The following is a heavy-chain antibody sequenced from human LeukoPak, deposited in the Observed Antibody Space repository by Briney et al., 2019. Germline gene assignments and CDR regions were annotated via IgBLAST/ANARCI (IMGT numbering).Heavy chain of an antibody. D-gene: IGHD5-18*01. CDR2: IRGSGGST. V-gene: IGHV3-23*01. Sequence: GGSLRLSCAASGFTFDDYGMSWVRQAPGKGLEWVSGIRGSGGSTYYAESVKGRFTISRDNSKNTLYLQMNSLRAEDTAVYYCAKDGYRYGQVDYWGQGTLVTVAS. CDR3: AKDGYRYGQVDY. J-gene: IGHJ4*02. CDR1: GFTFDDYG.